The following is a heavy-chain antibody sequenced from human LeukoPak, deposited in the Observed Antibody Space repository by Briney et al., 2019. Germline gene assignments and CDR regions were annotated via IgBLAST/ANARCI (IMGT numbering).Heavy chain of an antibody. CDR3: ARGYPYADF. CDR2: IFYTGST. CDR1: GGFISGHY. D-gene: IGHD5-18*01. J-gene: IGHJ4*02. V-gene: IGHV4-59*11. Sequence: SETLSLTCTVSGGFISGHYWSWIRQPPGKGLEWIGYIFYTGSTDYNPSLRSRVTISVDASKNQFSLKLTSVTAADTAVYYCARGYPYADFWGPGTLVTVSS.